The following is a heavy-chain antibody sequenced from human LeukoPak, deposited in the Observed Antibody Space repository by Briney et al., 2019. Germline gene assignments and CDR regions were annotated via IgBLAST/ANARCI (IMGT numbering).Heavy chain of an antibody. V-gene: IGHV4-59*08. CDR2: IHNSGST. D-gene: IGHD6-13*01. J-gene: IGHJ4*02. Sequence: SETLSLTCTVSGGSVSSYYWSWIRQPPGKGLEWIGYIHNSGSTNYNASLKSRVTISVDTSKNQFSLKLSFVTAADTAVYYCARVGHLPAAGTYDYWGQGTLVTVSS. CDR1: GGSVSSYY. CDR3: ARVGHLPAAGTYDY.